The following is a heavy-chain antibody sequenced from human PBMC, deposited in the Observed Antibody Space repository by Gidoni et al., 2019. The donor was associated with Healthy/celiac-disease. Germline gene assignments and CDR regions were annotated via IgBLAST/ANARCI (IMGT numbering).Heavy chain of an antibody. CDR1: GFTFDDYA. V-gene: IGHV3-43*02. J-gene: IGHJ4*02. CDR2: ISGDGGST. CDR3: AKDSWGSFFDY. D-gene: IGHD7-27*01. Sequence: EVQLVASGGGVVQPGGSLRLSWSASGFTFDDYAMHWVRQAPGKGLEWVSLISGDGGSTYYADSGKGRFTISRDNSKNSLYLQMNSLRTEDTALYYCAKDSWGSFFDYWGQGTLVTVSS.